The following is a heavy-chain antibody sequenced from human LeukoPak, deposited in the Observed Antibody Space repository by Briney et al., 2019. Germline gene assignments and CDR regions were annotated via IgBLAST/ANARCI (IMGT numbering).Heavy chain of an antibody. CDR2: INPNSGGT. D-gene: IGHD4-17*01. V-gene: IGHV1-2*02. Sequence: ASVKVSCKASTYTFTDYYMHWVRQAPGQGPEWMGWINPNSGGTKYAQKFQGRVTMTRDTSISTAYMELSRLTSDDTAVYYCARSYGDYFGWFDPWGQGTLATVSS. J-gene: IGHJ5*02. CDR3: ARSYGDYFGWFDP. CDR1: TYTFTDYY.